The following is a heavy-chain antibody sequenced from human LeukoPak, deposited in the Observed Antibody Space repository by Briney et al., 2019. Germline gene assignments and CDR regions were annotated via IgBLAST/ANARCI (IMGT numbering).Heavy chain of an antibody. V-gene: IGHV4-39*01. CDR1: GVSISSSNSY. Sequence: PSETLSLTCTVSGVSISSSNSYWGWIRQPPGKGLEWIGSIYYTGNTYYNASLKSRVTISVDTSKNQFSLKLSSVTAADTAVYYCARNYRFGGVIPHYYMDVWGKGTTVTVSS. J-gene: IGHJ6*03. CDR3: ARNYRFGGVIPHYYMDV. CDR2: IYYTGNT. D-gene: IGHD3-16*02.